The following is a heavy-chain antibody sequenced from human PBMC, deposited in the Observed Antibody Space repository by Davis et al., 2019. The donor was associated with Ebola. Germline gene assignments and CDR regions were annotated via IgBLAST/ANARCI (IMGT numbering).Heavy chain of an antibody. V-gene: IGHV4-59*12. Sequence: SETLSLTCTVSGGSISSYYWSWIRQPPGKGLEWIGYIYYSGSTNYNPSLKSRVTISVDTSKNQFSLKLSSVTAADTAVYYCAREIAGYYDSSGYYPYNWFDPWGQGTLVTVSS. D-gene: IGHD3-22*01. CDR3: AREIAGYYDSSGYYPYNWFDP. J-gene: IGHJ5*02. CDR1: GGSISSYY. CDR2: IYYSGST.